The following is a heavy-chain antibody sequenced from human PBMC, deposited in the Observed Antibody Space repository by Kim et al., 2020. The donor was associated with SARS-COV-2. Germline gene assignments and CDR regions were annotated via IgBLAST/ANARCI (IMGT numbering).Heavy chain of an antibody. Sequence: SETLSLTCTVSGGSMSTTSYYWDWIRQSPGKGLEWIGAVYYDGTTYYNPSLQSRVTISVDTSKSQFSLKLSSVTAADTAVYYCAIQWRPESLPAAVADYWGQGILVTVSS. V-gene: IGHV4-39*01. CDR3: AIQWRPESLPAAVADY. CDR2: VYYDGTT. J-gene: IGHJ4*02. D-gene: IGHD2-2*01. CDR1: GGSMSTTSYY.